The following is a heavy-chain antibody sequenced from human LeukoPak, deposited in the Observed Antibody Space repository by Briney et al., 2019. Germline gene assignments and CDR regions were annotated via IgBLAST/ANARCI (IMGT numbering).Heavy chain of an antibody. J-gene: IGHJ3*02. CDR2: IYSGGST. D-gene: IGHD3-22*01. CDR1: GFTVSSNY. CDR3: ARVPPDHYYDSSGYYVVDAFDI. Sequence: PGGSLRLSCAASGFTVSSNYMSWVRQAPGKGLEWVSVIYSGGSTYYADSVKGRFTISRDNSKNTLYLQMNSLRAEDTAVYYCARVPPDHYYDSSGYYVVDAFDIWGQGTMVTVSS. V-gene: IGHV3-66*01.